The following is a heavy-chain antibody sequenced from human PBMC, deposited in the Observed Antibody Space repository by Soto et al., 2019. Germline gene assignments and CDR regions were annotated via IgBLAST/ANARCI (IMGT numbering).Heavy chain of an antibody. CDR2: IIPIFGTA. D-gene: IGHD5-18*01. CDR3: ASAYRGYSYGYPYYYYGMDV. V-gene: IGHV1-69*01. Sequence: SVKVSCTASGGTFSSYAISWVRQAPGQGLEWMGGIIPIFGTANYAQKFQGRVTITADESTSTAYMELSSLRSEDTAVYYCASAYRGYSYGYPYYYYGMDVWGQGTTVTVSS. CDR1: GGTFSSYA. J-gene: IGHJ6*02.